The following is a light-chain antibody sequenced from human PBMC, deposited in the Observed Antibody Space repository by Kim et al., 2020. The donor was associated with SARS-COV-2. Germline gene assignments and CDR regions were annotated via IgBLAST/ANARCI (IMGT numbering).Light chain of an antibody. CDR1: SSDIGAYNY. Sequence: QSVLTQPASVSGSPGQSITISCTGTSSDIGAYNYVFWYQQHPDKAPKLIIYDVNKRPSGISSRFSGFKSDNTASLTISGLQAEDEATYHCSSYAASSTVIFGGGTQLDRP. CDR2: DVN. V-gene: IGLV2-14*03. CDR3: SSYAASSTVI. J-gene: IGLJ2*01.